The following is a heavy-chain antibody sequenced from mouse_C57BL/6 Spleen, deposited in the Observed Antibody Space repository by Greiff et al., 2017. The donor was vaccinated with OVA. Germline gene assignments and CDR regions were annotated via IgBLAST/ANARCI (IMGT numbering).Heavy chain of an antibody. CDR3: ASGTTAGDYFDY. J-gene: IGHJ2*01. CDR1: GFTFSSYA. Sequence: DVMLVESGGGLVKPGGSLKLSCAASGFTFSSYAMSWVRQTPEKRLEWVATISDGGSYTYYPDNVKGRFPISRDNAKNNLYLQMSHLKSEDTAMYYCASGTTAGDYFDYWGQGTTLTVSS. V-gene: IGHV5-4*03. D-gene: IGHD1-2*01. CDR2: ISDGGSYT.